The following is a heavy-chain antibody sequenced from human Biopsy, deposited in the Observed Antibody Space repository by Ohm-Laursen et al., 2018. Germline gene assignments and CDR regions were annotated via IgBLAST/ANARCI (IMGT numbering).Heavy chain of an antibody. V-gene: IGHV4-59*01. J-gene: IGHJ2*01. D-gene: IGHD3-22*01. CDR2: VYYTGST. CDR1: GDSISSYY. CDR3: ARDRGYYSDRTAPGYLDL. Sequence: TLSLTCTVSGDSISSYYWSWIRQPPGKGLQWIGYVYYTGSTDYNPSLQSRVTISVDTSKNHFSLRLRSVTPADTAIYYCARDRGYYSDRTAPGYLDLWGRGTLVTVSS.